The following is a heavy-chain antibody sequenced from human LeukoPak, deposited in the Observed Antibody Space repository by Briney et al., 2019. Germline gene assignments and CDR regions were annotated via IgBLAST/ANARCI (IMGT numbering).Heavy chain of an antibody. CDR3: ARPANRGDAFDI. D-gene: IGHD2/OR15-2a*01. CDR1: GYSLTSYW. J-gene: IGHJ3*02. CDR2: IYPGDSDT. Sequence: GGSLKISCKGSGYSLTSYWIGWVRQMPGKGLEWMGIIYPGDSDTRYSPSFQGQVTISADKSITTAYLQWSSLRASDTAMYYCARPANRGDAFDIWGQGTMVTVSS. V-gene: IGHV5-51*01.